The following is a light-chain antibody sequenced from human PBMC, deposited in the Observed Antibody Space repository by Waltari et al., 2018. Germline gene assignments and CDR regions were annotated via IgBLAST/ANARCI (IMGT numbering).Light chain of an antibody. Sequence: QSALTQPASVSGSPGQAITIPCTGSSSYVGANNYVSWYRQYPGKAPQVLIYEVSNRPSGVSNRFSGSKSGNTASLTISGLQAEDEADYYCLSYTNTAVRVFGGGTRLTVL. V-gene: IGLV2-14*01. CDR2: EVS. CDR3: LSYTNTAVRV. J-gene: IGLJ3*02. CDR1: SSYVGANNY.